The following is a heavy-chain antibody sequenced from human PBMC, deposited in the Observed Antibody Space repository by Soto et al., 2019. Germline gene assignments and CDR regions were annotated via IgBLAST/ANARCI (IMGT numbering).Heavy chain of an antibody. D-gene: IGHD3-16*02. V-gene: IGHV1-2*04. CDR2: INPNSGGT. CDR1: GYTFTGYY. J-gene: IGHJ4*02. CDR3: AKSVSGSYQYPRN. Sequence: ASVKVSCKASGYTFTGYYMHWVRQAPGQGLEWMGWINPNSGGTNYAQKFQGWVTMTRDTSISTAYMELSRLRSDDTAVYYCAKSVSGSYQYPRNWGQGTLVTVSS.